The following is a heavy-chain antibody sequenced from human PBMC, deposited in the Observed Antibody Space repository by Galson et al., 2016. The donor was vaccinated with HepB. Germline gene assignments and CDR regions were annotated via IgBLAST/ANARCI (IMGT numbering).Heavy chain of an antibody. D-gene: IGHD4/OR15-4a*01. Sequence: SLRLSCAASGFTFSDHYMDWVRQAPGKGLEWVGRTRKKTNGYTPEYAASVKGRFTISRDDSKNSLYLQMDSLKTEDTAMYYCGRVDAGAIYRIDFWGQGTLVTVSS. J-gene: IGHJ4*02. CDR2: TRKKTNGYTP. CDR3: GRVDAGAIYRIDF. V-gene: IGHV3-72*01. CDR1: GFTFSDHY.